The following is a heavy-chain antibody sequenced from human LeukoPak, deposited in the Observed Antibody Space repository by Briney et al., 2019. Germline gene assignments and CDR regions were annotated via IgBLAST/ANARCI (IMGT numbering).Heavy chain of an antibody. Sequence: SETLSLTCTVSGGSISSYYWSWIRRPPGKGLEWIGYIYYSGSTNYNPSRKSRVTISVDTSKNQFSLKLSSVTAADTAVYYCARVGDYSYGNYWGQGTLVTVSS. J-gene: IGHJ4*02. V-gene: IGHV4-59*01. CDR1: GGSISSYY. CDR2: IYYSGST. CDR3: ARVGDYSYGNY. D-gene: IGHD5-18*01.